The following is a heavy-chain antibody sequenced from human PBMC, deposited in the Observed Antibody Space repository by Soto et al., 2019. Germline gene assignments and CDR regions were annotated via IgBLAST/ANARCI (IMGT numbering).Heavy chain of an antibody. CDR3: AHRTRGYAYDFDY. Sequence: QITLKESGPTLVKPTQPLTLTCTFSGFSLSTRGVAVGWFRQPPGKALEWLALSSWDEYKWYSPSLTSRLTITDDTSKNHVVLTMTNMDPVDTATYYCAHRTRGYAYDFDYWGQGTLVTVSS. CDR2: SSWDEYK. V-gene: IGHV2-5*02. J-gene: IGHJ4*02. D-gene: IGHD5-12*01. CDR1: GFSLSTRGVA.